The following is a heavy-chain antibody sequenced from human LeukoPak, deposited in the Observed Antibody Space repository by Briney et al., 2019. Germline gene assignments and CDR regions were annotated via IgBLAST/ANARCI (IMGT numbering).Heavy chain of an antibody. CDR1: GFTFSSYS. CDR2: ISSSSSYI. J-gene: IGHJ6*03. V-gene: IGHV3-21*01. CDR3: ARATVSGSYDVYYYYYYMDV. D-gene: IGHD1-26*01. Sequence: GGSLRLSCAASGFTFSSYSMNWVRQAPGKGLEWVSSISSSSSYIYYADSVKGRFTISRDNAKNSLYLQMNSLRAEDTAVYYCARATVSGSYDVYYYYYYMDVWGKGTTVTVSS.